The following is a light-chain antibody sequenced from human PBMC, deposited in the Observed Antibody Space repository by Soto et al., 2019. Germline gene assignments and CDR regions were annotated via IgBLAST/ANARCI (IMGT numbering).Light chain of an antibody. CDR2: ATS. CDR1: RNVSIY. J-gene: IGKJ5*01. CDR3: QQSYKMPS. Sequence: EIPLTQSPSSLAASVGDRLTLTCRASRNVSIYLNWYQHKPGKGPTLLIHATSNLQIGVPSRFSGSGSGTEFTLTISSQEPEDFRTYYCQQSYKMPSFGQGTRLVIK. V-gene: IGKV1-39*01.